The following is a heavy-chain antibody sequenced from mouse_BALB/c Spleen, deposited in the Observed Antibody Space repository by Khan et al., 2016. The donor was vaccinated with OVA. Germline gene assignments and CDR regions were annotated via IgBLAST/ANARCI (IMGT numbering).Heavy chain of an antibody. D-gene: IGHD2-4*01. CDR1: GFSLTNYG. V-gene: IGHV2-2*02. Sequence: QVQLKESGPGLVQPSQSLSITCTVSGFSLTNYGVHWVRQSPGKGLEWLGVIWSGGSTDYHAAFISRLSISKDNSKSQVFFKMNSLQPNATARYYCARNYDYDEGLAYWGQGTLVTVSA. CDR3: ARNYDYDEGLAY. J-gene: IGHJ3*01. CDR2: IWSGGST.